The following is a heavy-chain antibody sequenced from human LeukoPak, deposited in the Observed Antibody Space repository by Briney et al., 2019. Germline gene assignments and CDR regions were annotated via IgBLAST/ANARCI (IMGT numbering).Heavy chain of an antibody. V-gene: IGHV4-4*07. J-gene: IGHJ4*02. D-gene: IGHD5-18*01. CDR1: GGSISSYY. CDR3: ARENGYRYDY. CDR2: IYISGSGST. Sequence: PSETLSLTCTVSGGSISSYYWSWIRQPAGKGLEWIGRIYISGSGSTNYNPSLKSRVTISVDTSKNQFSLKLSSVTAADTALYYCARENGYRYDYWGQGTLVTVSS.